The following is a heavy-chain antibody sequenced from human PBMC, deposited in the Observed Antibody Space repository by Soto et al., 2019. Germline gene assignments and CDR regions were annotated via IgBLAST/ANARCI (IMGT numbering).Heavy chain of an antibody. CDR2: INSDGSST. Sequence: EVQLVESGGGLVQPGGSLRLSCAASGFTFSNYWMHWVRRAPGKGLVWVSRINSDGSSTSYADSVKGRFTISRDDAKNTLYLQMNSPRAEDTAVYYCAREGLAAAFDYWGQGTLVTVSS. D-gene: IGHD6-13*01. V-gene: IGHV3-74*01. J-gene: IGHJ4*02. CDR1: GFTFSNYW. CDR3: AREGLAAAFDY.